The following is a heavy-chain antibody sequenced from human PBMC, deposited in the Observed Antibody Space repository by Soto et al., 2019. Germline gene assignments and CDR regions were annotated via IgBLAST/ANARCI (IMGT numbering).Heavy chain of an antibody. Sequence: QEQLVQSGAEVKKTGSSVKVSCKASGGLFSSYPISWVRQVHGQGLEWMGGIIPVFQTAYYTQRFQGRVTITSDESTNTADMELSSHRSEDTAIYYCARGGSGYTCFNEFWGQGTLVTVSS. V-gene: IGHV1-69*01. CDR3: ARGGSGYTCFNEF. CDR2: IIPVFQTA. CDR1: GGLFSSYP. D-gene: IGHD3-22*01. J-gene: IGHJ4*02.